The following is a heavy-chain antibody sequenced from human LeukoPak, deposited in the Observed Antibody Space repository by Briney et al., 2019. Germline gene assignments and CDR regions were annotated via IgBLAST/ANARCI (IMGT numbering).Heavy chain of an antibody. CDR1: GLTFSSYA. D-gene: IGHD2-2*01. CDR3: AKGLRTRYYYYYMDV. CDR2: ISGSGGST. V-gene: IGHV3-23*01. J-gene: IGHJ6*03. Sequence: PGGSLRRSCAASGLTFSSYAMSWVRQAPGKGLEWVSAISGSGGSTYYADSVKGRFTISRDNSKNTLYLQMNSLRAEDTAVYYCAKGLRTRYYYYYMDVWGKGTTVTVSS.